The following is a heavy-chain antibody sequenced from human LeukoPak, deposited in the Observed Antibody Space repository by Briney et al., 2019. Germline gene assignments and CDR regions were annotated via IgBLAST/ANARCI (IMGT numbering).Heavy chain of an antibody. CDR3: ARAFYGHPFDY. D-gene: IGHD2/OR15-2a*01. CDR2: INHSGST. Sequence: PSETLSLTCAVYGGSFSGYYWSWIRQPPGKGLEWIGEINHSGSTNYNPSLKSRVTISVDTSKNQFSLKLSSVTAADTAVYYCARAFYGHPFDYWGQGTLVTVSS. V-gene: IGHV4-34*01. J-gene: IGHJ4*02. CDR1: GGSFSGYY.